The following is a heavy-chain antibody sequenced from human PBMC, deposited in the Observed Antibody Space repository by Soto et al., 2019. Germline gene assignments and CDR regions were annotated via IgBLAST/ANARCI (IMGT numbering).Heavy chain of an antibody. J-gene: IGHJ5*02. CDR3: ARVPQGSGWYNGKYNWFDP. CDR1: GFTFSSYS. D-gene: IGHD6-19*01. Sequence: SGGSLRLSCAASGFTFSSYSMNWVRQAPGKGLEWVSSISSSSSYIYYADSVKGRFTISRDNAKNSLFLQMNSLRAEDTAVYYCARVPQGSGWYNGKYNWFDPWGQGTLVTVSS. V-gene: IGHV3-21*01. CDR2: ISSSSSYI.